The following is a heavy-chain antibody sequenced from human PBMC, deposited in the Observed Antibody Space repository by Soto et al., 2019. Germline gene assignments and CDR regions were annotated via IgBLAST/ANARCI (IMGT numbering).Heavy chain of an antibody. CDR2: LSSDGGNE. CDR1: GFNLSPHN. Sequence: GGSLRLSCAASGFNLSPHNMHWVRQAPGKGLEWVAGLSSDGGNEDYADSVKGRFTISRDNAKNTLYLQMSSLRAEDTAVFYCAAEFSSGFDYWGHGTLVTVSS. D-gene: IGHD6-19*01. J-gene: IGHJ4*01. V-gene: IGHV3-30-3*01. CDR3: AAEFSSGFDY.